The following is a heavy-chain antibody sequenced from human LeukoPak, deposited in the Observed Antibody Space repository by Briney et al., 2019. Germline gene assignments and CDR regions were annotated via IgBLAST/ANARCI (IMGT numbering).Heavy chain of an antibody. D-gene: IGHD2-21*01. CDR3: ARVGVVGDRVTLGYYYYMDV. CDR2: INWNGGST. Sequence: PGGSLTLSCAASGFTFDDYGMSWVRQAPGKGLEWVSGINWNGGSTGYADSVKGRFTISRDNAKNSLYLKMNSLRAEDTALYYCARVGVVGDRVTLGYYYYMDVWGKGTTVTVSS. V-gene: IGHV3-20*04. CDR1: GFTFDDYG. J-gene: IGHJ6*03.